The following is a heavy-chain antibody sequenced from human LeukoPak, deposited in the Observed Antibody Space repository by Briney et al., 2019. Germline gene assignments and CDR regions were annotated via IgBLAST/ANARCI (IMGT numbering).Heavy chain of an antibody. CDR3: AREVRAYYYYMDV. Sequence: PSETLFLTCTASGYSISSGYYWGWIRQPPGKGLEWIGSIYHSGSTYYNPSLKSRVTISVDTSKNQFSLKLSSVTAADTAVYYCAREVRAYYYYMDVWGKGTTVTVSS. CDR1: GYSISSGYY. CDR2: IYHSGST. J-gene: IGHJ6*03. V-gene: IGHV4-38-2*02. D-gene: IGHD3-10*01.